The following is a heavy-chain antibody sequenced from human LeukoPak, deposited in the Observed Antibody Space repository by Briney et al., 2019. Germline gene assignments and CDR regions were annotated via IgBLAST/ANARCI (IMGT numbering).Heavy chain of an antibody. Sequence: GGSLRLSCAASGFTFSAYDIHWVRQAPGKGLEWVSSISSSSSYIYYADSVKGRFTISRDNAKNSLYLQMNSLRAEDTAVYYCARGVVRYFDYWGQGALVTVSS. CDR3: ARGVVRYFDY. V-gene: IGHV3-21*01. CDR1: GFTFSAYD. J-gene: IGHJ4*02. D-gene: IGHD3-9*01. CDR2: ISSSSSYI.